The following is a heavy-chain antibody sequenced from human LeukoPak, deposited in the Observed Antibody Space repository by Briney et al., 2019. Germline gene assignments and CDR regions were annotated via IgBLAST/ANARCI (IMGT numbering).Heavy chain of an antibody. D-gene: IGHD5-18*01. CDR1: GGTFSSYA. J-gene: IGHJ4*02. CDR2: IIPIFGTA. V-gene: IGHV1-69*05. Sequence: SVKVSCRASGGTFSSYAISWVRQAPGQGLEWMGGIIPIFGTANYAQKFQGRVTITTDESTSTAYMGLSSLRSEDTAVYYCARDGDSYGYDYWGQGTLVTVSS. CDR3: ARDGDSYGYDY.